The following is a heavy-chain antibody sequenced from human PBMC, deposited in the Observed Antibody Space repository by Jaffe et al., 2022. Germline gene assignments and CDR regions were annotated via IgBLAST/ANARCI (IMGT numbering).Heavy chain of an antibody. CDR2: ISSSGSTI. J-gene: IGHJ4*02. D-gene: IGHD6-13*01. V-gene: IGHV3-11*01. CDR1: GFTFSDYY. Sequence: QVQLVESGGGLVKPGGSLRLSCAASGFTFSDYYMSWIRQAPGKGLEWVSYISSSGSTIYYADSVKGRFTISRDNAKNSLYLQMNSLRAEDTAVYYCAREVRYSSSWYTEKEYYFDYWGQGTLVTVSS. CDR3: AREVRYSSSWYTEKEYYFDY.